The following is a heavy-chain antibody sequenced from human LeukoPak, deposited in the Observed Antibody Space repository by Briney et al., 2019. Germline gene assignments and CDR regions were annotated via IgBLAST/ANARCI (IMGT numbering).Heavy chain of an antibody. V-gene: IGHV3-11*01. CDR1: GFTFSDYY. Sequence: PGGSLRLSCAASGFTFSDYYMSWLRQAPGKGLEWVSYNSSSGSTIYYADSVKGRFTISRDNAKNSLYLQMNSLRAEDTAVYYCAREPYYYDSSGDDAFDIWGQGTMVTVSS. J-gene: IGHJ3*02. D-gene: IGHD3-22*01. CDR2: NSSSGSTI. CDR3: AREPYYYDSSGDDAFDI.